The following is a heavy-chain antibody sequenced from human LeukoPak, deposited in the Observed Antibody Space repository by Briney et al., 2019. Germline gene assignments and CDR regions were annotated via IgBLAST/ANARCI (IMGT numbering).Heavy chain of an antibody. CDR2: IYTSGST. Sequence: SETLSLTCTVSGGSISSYYWSWIRQPAGKGLEWIGRIYTSGSTNYNPSLKSRVTMSVDTSKNQFSLKLSSVTAADTAVYYCAREPCSGGSCLYYYGMDVWGQGTTVTVSS. V-gene: IGHV4-4*07. J-gene: IGHJ6*02. D-gene: IGHD2-15*01. CDR3: AREPCSGGSCLYYYGMDV. CDR1: GGSISSYY.